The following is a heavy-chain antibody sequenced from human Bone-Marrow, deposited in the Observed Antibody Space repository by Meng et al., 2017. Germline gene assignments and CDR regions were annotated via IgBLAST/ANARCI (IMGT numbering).Heavy chain of an antibody. V-gene: IGHV3-33*03. CDR1: GFTFSSYG. Sequence: GESLKISCAASGFTFSSYGMHWVRQAPGKGLEWVAVIWYDGSNKYYADSVRGRFAISRDNSKNTLYLQMNSLRAEDTAVYYCAKDSSKWFGILMNFFEHWGQGILVTVSS. CDR2: IWYDGSNK. D-gene: IGHD3-10*01. J-gene: IGHJ4*02. CDR3: AKDSSKWFGILMNFFEH.